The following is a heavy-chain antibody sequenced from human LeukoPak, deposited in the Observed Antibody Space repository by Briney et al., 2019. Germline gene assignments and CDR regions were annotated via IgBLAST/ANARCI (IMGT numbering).Heavy chain of an antibody. D-gene: IGHD4-11*01. CDR3: ARGPDYSNYYYYYYMDV. V-gene: IGHV3-21*01. Sequence: PGGSLRLSCAASGFTFSSYSMNWVRQAPGKGLEWVSSISSSTSYIYYADSVKGRFTISRDNAKNSLYLQMNSLRAEDTAVYYCARGPDYSNYYYYYYMDVWGKGTTVTVSS. CDR1: GFTFSSYS. J-gene: IGHJ6*03. CDR2: ISSSTSYI.